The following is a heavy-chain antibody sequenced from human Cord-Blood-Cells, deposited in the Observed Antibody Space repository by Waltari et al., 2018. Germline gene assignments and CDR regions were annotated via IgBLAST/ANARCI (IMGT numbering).Heavy chain of an antibody. CDR2: INPSSGGT. Sequence: QVQLVQSGAEVKKPGASVKVSCKASGYTFTGYYMHWVRQAPGQGLEWMGWINPSSGGTNYAQKFQGRVTMTRDTSISTAYMELSRLRSDDTAVYYCARQCNYYYYGMDVWGQGTTVTVSS. CDR3: ARQCNYYYYGMDV. V-gene: IGHV1-2*02. D-gene: IGHD2-8*01. CDR1: GYTFTGYY. J-gene: IGHJ6*02.